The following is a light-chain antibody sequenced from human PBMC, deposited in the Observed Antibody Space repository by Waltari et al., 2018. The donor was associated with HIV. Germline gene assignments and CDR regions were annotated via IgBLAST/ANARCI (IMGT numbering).Light chain of an antibody. J-gene: IGLJ1*01. CDR3: CSYAGSPYV. V-gene: IGLV2-23*02. CDR2: EVT. CDR1: SSDVGNYNL. Sequence: HSALTQPAPVSGSPGQSVTISCTGTSSDVGNYNLVSWYQQHPGKAPKLIIYEVTKRPSGISNRFSGSKSGNTASLTISGLQAEDEADYYCCSYAGSPYVLGSGTKVTVL.